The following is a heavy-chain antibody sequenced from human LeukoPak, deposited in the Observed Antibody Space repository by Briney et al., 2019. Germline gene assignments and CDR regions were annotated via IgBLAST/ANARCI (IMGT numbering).Heavy chain of an antibody. V-gene: IGHV4-31*03. CDR2: IFTSRNT. Sequence: SETLSLTCTVSGDSISSGGYYWTWIRQHPGKGLEWIGNIFTSRNTYYNPSLKGRIFTSVDTSKSQFSLRLTSVTAADTAVYYCARATLRGDPFDFWGQGLQVTVSS. CDR3: ARATLRGDPFDF. CDR1: GDSISSGGYY. D-gene: IGHD2-21*02. J-gene: IGHJ4*02.